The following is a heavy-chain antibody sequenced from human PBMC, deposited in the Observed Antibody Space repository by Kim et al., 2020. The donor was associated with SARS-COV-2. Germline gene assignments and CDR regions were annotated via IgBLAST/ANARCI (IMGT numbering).Heavy chain of an antibody. J-gene: IGHJ5*02. CDR1: GGSISSSSYY. D-gene: IGHD3-22*01. Sequence: SETLSLTCTVSGGSISSSSYYWGWIRQPPGKGLEWIGSIYYSGSTYYNPSLKSRVTISVDTSKNQFSLKLSSVTAADTAVYYCARQESFSSGYYYGWFDPWGQGTLVTVSS. CDR2: IYYSGST. V-gene: IGHV4-39*01. CDR3: ARQESFSSGYYYGWFDP.